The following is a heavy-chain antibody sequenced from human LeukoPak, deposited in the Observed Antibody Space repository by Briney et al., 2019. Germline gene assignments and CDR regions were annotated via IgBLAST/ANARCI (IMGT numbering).Heavy chain of an antibody. V-gene: IGHV3-48*01. CDR2: ISDSSTTI. CDR1: GFTFSTYS. CDR3: ARDHDLWSVRISNYYMDV. Sequence: GGSLRLSCAVSGFTFSTYSMNWVRQAPGKGLEWVSYISDSSTTIYYAASVKGRCTISRDNAKNSLYLQMNSLRAEDSAVYYCARDHDLWSVRISNYYMDVWGKGTTVTVSS. D-gene: IGHD3-3*01. J-gene: IGHJ6*03.